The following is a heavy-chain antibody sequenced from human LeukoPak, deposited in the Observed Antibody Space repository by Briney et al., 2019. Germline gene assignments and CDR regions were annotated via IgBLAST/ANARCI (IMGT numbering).Heavy chain of an antibody. D-gene: IGHD2-15*01. CDR3: ARGKDIVVVVAAQDDAFDI. CDR1: GGSISSYY. Sequence: PSETLSLTCTVSGGSISSYYWSWIRQPPGKGLEWIGYIYYSGSTNYNPSLKSRVTISVDTSKNQFSPKLSSVTAADTAVYYCARGKDIVVVVAAQDDAFDIWGQGTMVTVSS. V-gene: IGHV4-59*01. J-gene: IGHJ3*02. CDR2: IYYSGST.